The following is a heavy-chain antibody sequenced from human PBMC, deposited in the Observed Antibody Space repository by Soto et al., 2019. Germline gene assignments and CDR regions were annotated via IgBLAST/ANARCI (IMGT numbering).Heavy chain of an antibody. D-gene: IGHD5-18*01. CDR2: ISYDGSSK. Sequence: QVQLVESGGGVVQPGRSLRLSCAASGFTFNNYAMHWVRQIPGKGLEWVAFISYDGSSKYYADTVTGRFTISRDNSRNTLYLQMNSLRAEDTAVYYCARGDGYIYGNTFDSWGQGTLVTVSS. CDR3: ARGDGYIYGNTFDS. V-gene: IGHV3-30-3*01. J-gene: IGHJ4*02. CDR1: GFTFNNYA.